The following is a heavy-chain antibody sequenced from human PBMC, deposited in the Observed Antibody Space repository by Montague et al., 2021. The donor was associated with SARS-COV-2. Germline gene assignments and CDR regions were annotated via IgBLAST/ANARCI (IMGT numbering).Heavy chain of an antibody. CDR2: INHSGST. CDR1: GGSFSTYY. J-gene: IGHJ2*01. D-gene: IGHD3-22*01. Sequence: SETLSLTCAVYGGSFSTYYWSWIRQPPGKGLEWIGEINHSGSTXXXPSXXXRVTISVDTSKNQFSLKLSSVTAADTAVYYCARQPLTTMILVVITQPRRYFDLWGRGTLVTVSS. V-gene: IGHV4-34*01. CDR3: ARQPLTTMILVVITQPRRYFDL.